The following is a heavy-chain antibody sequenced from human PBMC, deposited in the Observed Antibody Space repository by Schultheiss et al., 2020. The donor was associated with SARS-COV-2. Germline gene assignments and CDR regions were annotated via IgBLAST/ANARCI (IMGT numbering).Heavy chain of an antibody. J-gene: IGHJ2*01. Sequence: SETLSLTCTVSGGSISSYYWSWIRQPPGKGLEWIGYIYYSGSTNYNPSLKSRVTISVDTSKNQFSLKLSSVTAADTAVYYCARNHRITIFWAAGYFDLWGRGTLVTVSS. CDR2: IYYSGST. D-gene: IGHD3-3*01. CDR3: ARNHRITIFWAAGYFDL. V-gene: IGHV4-59*12. CDR1: GGSISSYY.